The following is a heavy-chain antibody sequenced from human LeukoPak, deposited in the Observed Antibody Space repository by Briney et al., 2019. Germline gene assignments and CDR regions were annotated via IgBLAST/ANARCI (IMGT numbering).Heavy chain of an antibody. CDR1: GFTFSSYA. V-gene: IGHV3-23*01. D-gene: IGHD6-13*01. CDR2: ISGSGGST. J-gene: IGHJ6*02. Sequence: PGGSLRLSCAASGFTFSSYAMSWVRQAPGKGLEWVSAISGSGGSTYYADSVKGRFTISRDNSKNTLYLQMNSLRAEDTAVYYCAKDVAAGHYSYYYYYGMDVWGQGTTVTVSS. CDR3: AKDVAAGHYSYYYYYGMDV.